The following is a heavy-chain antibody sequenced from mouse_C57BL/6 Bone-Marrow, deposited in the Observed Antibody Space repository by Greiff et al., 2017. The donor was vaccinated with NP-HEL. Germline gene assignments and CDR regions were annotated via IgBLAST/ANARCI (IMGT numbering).Heavy chain of an antibody. CDR1: GYTFTSYW. CDR3: ARDPYYGSRGAWFAY. J-gene: IGHJ3*01. D-gene: IGHD1-1*01. CDR2: IHPNSGST. Sequence: VQLQQSGAELVKPGASVKLSCKASGYTFTSYWMHWVKQRPGQGLEWIGMIHPNSGSTNYNEKFKSKATLTVDKSSSTAYMQLSSLTSEDSAVYYCARDPYYGSRGAWFAYWGQGTLVTVSA. V-gene: IGHV1-64*01.